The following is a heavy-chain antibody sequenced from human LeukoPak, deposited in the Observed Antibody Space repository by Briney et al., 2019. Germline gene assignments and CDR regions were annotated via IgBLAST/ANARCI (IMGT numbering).Heavy chain of an antibody. CDR1: GFTFSSYW. CDR2: INSDGSST. J-gene: IGHJ4*02. Sequence: PGGSLRLSCAASGFTFSSYWMHWVRQAPGKGLVWVSRINSDGSSTSYADSVKGRFTISRDNAKNTLYLQMNSLRAEDTAVYYCARKRGYSYGPGDYWGQGTLVTDSS. D-gene: IGHD5-18*01. V-gene: IGHV3-74*01. CDR3: ARKRGYSYGPGDY.